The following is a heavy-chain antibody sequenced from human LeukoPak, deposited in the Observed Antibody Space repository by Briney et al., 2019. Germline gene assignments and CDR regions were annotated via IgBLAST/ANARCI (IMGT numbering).Heavy chain of an antibody. CDR3: ASLEICSSTSCYVF. CDR2: IYYSGST. V-gene: IGHV4-39*01. J-gene: IGHJ4*02. D-gene: IGHD2-2*01. CDR1: GGSISSTTYY. Sequence: PSETLSLTCTVSGGSISSTTYYWDWIRQPPGKGLEWIGTIYYSGSTYYNPSLKSRVTISVDTSKNQFSLKLSSVTAADTAVYYCASLEICSSTSCYVFWGQGTLVTVSS.